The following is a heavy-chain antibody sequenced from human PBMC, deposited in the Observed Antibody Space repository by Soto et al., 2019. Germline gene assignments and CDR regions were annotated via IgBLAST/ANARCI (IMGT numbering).Heavy chain of an antibody. Sequence: QLQLQESGSGLVKPSQTLSLTCAVSGGSISSGGYSWSWIRQPPGKGLVWIGYIYHSGSTYYNPSLKSRVTISVDRSKNQFSLKLSSMTAADTAVYYCARAGGLGAVAADYWGQGTLVTVSS. D-gene: IGHD6-19*01. V-gene: IGHV4-30-2*01. CDR3: ARAGGLGAVAADY. J-gene: IGHJ4*02. CDR1: GGSISSGGYS. CDR2: IYHSGST.